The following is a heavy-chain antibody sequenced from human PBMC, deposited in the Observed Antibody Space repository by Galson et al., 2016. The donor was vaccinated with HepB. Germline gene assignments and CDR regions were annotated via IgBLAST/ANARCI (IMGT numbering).Heavy chain of an antibody. CDR3: ARDHSNGLLGP. Sequence: LRLSCAASGFTFSLYSMHWVRQAPGKGLEWVTAISYDGSNKYYADSVRGRFTISRDNAENTLFLQMNSLRPEDTAVYYCARDHSNGLLGPWGQGTLVTVSS. CDR1: GFTFSLYS. CDR2: ISYDGSNK. J-gene: IGHJ5*02. D-gene: IGHD6-19*01. V-gene: IGHV3-30-3*01.